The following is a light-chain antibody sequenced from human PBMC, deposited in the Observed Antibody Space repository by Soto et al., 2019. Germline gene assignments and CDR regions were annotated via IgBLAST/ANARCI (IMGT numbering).Light chain of an antibody. V-gene: IGKV3D-20*02. CDR1: QSLSGNY. CDR2: GAS. J-gene: IGKJ1*01. Sequence: EIVMTQSPATLSVSPVEGATVFCRASQSLSGNYLAWYQQKPGQAPRLLIYGASSRATGIPDRFSGSGFGTDFTLTISSLEPEDFAVYYCQQRTNWPPWTFGQGTKVDIK. CDR3: QQRTNWPPWT.